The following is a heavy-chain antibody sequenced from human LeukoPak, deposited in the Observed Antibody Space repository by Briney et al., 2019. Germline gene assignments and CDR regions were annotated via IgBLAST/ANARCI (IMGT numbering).Heavy chain of an antibody. Sequence: PGGSLRLSCAASGFTFSSYWMSWVRQAPGKGLEWVANIKQDGSEKYYVDSVKGRFTISRDNAKNSLYLQMNSLRAEDTAVYYCARDLRVVAVGIAAPKGYWGQGTLVTVPS. CDR3: ARDLRVVAVGIAAPKGY. D-gene: IGHD6-6*01. J-gene: IGHJ4*02. V-gene: IGHV3-7*01. CDR2: IKQDGSEK. CDR1: GFTFSSYW.